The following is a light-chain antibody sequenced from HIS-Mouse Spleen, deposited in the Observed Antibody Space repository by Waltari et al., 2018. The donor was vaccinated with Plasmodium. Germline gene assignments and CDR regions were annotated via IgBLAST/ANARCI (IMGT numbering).Light chain of an antibody. J-gene: IGKJ5*01. CDR3: QQYNSYPYT. Sequence: IQMTQSPSLLSASVGDRVTITCRLSQGISSYLAWFQQKPGKAPKPLIYAASSLQSGVPSKFSGSGSGTDFTLTISCLQPEDFATYYCQQYNSYPYTFGQGTRLEIK. CDR1: QGISSY. V-gene: IGKV1-16*02. CDR2: AAS.